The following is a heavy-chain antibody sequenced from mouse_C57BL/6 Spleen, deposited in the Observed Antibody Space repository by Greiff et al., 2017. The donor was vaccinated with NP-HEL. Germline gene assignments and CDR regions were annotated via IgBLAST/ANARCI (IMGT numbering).Heavy chain of an antibody. Sequence: EVKLMESGGGLVQPGGSLKLSCAASGIDFSRYWMSWVRRAPGKGLEWIGEINPDSSTINYAPSLKDKFIISRDNAKNTLYLQMSKVRSEDTALYYCARRQSYYAMDYWGQGTSVTVSS. V-gene: IGHV4-1*01. J-gene: IGHJ4*01. CDR2: INPDSSTI. CDR3: ARRQSYYAMDY. CDR1: GIDFSRYW.